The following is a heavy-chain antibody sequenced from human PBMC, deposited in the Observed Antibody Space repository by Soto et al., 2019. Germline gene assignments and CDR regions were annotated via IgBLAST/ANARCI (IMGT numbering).Heavy chain of an antibody. J-gene: IGHJ6*02. CDR1: GFTFSSYA. CDR2: IIGSGGST. Sequence: PGGSLRLSCAASGFTFSSYAMSWVRQAPGKGLEWVSAIIGSGGSTYYADSVKGRFTISRDNSKSTLYLQMNSLRAEDTALYYCAKGRSYYYYYGVDVWGQGTTVTVSS. CDR3: AKGRSYYYYYGVDV. V-gene: IGHV3-23*01.